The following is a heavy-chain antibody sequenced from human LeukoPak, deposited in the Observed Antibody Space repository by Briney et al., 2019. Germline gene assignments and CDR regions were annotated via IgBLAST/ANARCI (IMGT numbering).Heavy chain of an antibody. Sequence: SETLSLTCAVYTGSFSGFYWSWIRQPPGKGLEWIAEINHSGSSNYNPSLKSRITVSVDTSKNQFSLKLRSVTAADTAMYYCARNRADGSGTYYQKSPLSFDSWGQGTLVTVSS. V-gene: IGHV4-34*01. J-gene: IGHJ4*02. CDR2: INHSGSS. D-gene: IGHD3-10*01. CDR1: TGSFSGFY. CDR3: ARNRADGSGTYYQKSPLSFDS.